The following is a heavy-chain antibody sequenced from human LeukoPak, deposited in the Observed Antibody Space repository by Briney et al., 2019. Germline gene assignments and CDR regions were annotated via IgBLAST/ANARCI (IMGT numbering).Heavy chain of an antibody. J-gene: IGHJ4*02. D-gene: IGHD1-7*01. CDR2: IYSGGST. V-gene: IGHV3-53*01. Sequence: EWVSVIYSGGSTYYADSVKGRFTISRDNSKNTLYLQMNSLRAEDTAVYYCARDYMEGTIGYWGQGTLVTVSS. CDR3: ARDYMEGTIGY.